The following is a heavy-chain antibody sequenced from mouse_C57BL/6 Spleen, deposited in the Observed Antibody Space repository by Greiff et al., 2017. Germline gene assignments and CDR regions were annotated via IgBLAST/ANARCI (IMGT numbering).Heavy chain of an antibody. CDR2: IDPSDSET. CDR1: GYTFTSYW. J-gene: IGHJ2*01. CDR3: ARGGLRLYYFDY. V-gene: IGHV1-52*01. D-gene: IGHD2-4*01. Sequence: VQLQQPGAELVRPGSSVKLSCKASGYTFTSYWMHWVKQRPIQGLEWIGNIDPSDSETHYNQKFKDKATLTVDKSSSTAYMQLSSLTSEDSAVYYCARGGLRLYYFDYWGQGTTRTVSS.